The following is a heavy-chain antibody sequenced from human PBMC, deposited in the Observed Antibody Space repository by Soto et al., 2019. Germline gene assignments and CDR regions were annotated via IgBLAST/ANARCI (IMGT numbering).Heavy chain of an antibody. J-gene: IGHJ6*02. D-gene: IGHD1-26*01. CDR1: GYTFTGYY. CDR2: VSPQTGGT. V-gene: IGHV1-2*02. Sequence: GASVKVSCKGSGYTFTGYYIHWVRQTPGQGPEWMGEVSPQTGGTKYAQKYQGRVTMTRDTSITTVYMELSNLSPDDTAVYYCGRGRSGELVIFYWGQGTTVTVSS. CDR3: GRGRSGELVIFY.